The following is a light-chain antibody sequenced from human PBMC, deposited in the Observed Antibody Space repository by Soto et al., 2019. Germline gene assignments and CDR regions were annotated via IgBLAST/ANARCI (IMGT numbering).Light chain of an antibody. V-gene: IGLV1-40*01. CDR2: GNT. CDR1: SSNIGAGYD. J-gene: IGLJ1*01. Sequence: QSVLTQPPSVSGAPGQRVTISCTGSSSNIGAGYDVSWYQQLPGTAPKFLIYGNTDRPSGVPDRFSGSKSGTSASLAITGLQADDEADYYYQSYDSSLSGYVFGTGTKLTVL. CDR3: QSYDSSLSGYV.